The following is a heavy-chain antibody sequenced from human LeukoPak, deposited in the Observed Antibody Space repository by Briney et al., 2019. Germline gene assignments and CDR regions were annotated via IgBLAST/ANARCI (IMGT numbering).Heavy chain of an antibody. CDR2: ISSSGSTI. Sequence: GGSLRLSCAASGFTFSSYEMTWVRQAPGKGLEWVSYISSSGSTIYYADSVKGRFTLSRDNGKSSLYLQMNSLRAEDTAVYYCARESPDRRDGYKLWGQGTLVTVSS. V-gene: IGHV3-48*03. CDR3: ARESPDRRDGYKL. CDR1: GFTFSSYE. J-gene: IGHJ4*02. D-gene: IGHD5-24*01.